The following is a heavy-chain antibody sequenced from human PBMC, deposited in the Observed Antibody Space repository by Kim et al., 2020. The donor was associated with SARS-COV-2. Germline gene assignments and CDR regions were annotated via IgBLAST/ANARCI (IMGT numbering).Heavy chain of an antibody. CDR3: AKPLVFHLAYCMDV. Sequence: YADTVQGRVTISIDDAKKSLYMQMNSMRAEDTARYYCAKPLVFHLAYCMDVWGQGTTVTVPS. J-gene: IGHJ6*02. D-gene: IGHD3-9*01. V-gene: IGHV3-9*01.